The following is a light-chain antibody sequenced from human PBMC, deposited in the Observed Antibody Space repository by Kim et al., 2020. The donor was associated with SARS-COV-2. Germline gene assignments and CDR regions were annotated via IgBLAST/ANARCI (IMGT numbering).Light chain of an antibody. CDR3: QQYNDWPPWT. Sequence: SPGDRATLSCRASHSVGSDLAWYQHKPGQAPRLLIYGASARATGIPARFSGSGSGTEFTLTISSLQSEDFALYYCQQYNDWPPWTFGQGTKVDIK. CDR2: GAS. CDR1: HSVGSD. V-gene: IGKV3-15*01. J-gene: IGKJ1*01.